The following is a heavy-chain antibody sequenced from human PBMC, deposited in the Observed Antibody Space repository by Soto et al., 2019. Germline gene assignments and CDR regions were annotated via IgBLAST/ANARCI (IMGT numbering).Heavy chain of an antibody. J-gene: IGHJ4*02. V-gene: IGHV4-4*07. D-gene: IGHD3-10*01. CDR2: VHSTGST. Sequence: QVELQESGPRLVRPSETLYLTCTVSGGSMSGYHWSWVRQPAGKGLEWIGRVHSTGSTDYNPSVESRITVSLDTSKKQFSLKLRSVTATDTALYFCPRDSVSLTLFDYWGQGILVTVSS. CDR3: PRDSVSLTLFDY. CDR1: GGSMSGYH.